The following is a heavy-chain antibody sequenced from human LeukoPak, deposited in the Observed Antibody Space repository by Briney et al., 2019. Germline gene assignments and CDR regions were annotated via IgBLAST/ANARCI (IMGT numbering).Heavy chain of an antibody. CDR2: IKPKSGGT. CDR1: GYTFTSYD. CDR3: ASAESHDYGET. J-gene: IGHJ4*02. Sequence: GASVKVSCKASGYTFTSYDINWVRQAPGQGLEWMGWIKPKSGGTQFAQKFQGRVTMDRDASLSTVYMELSGLRSGDTAIYYCASAESHDYGETWGQGTLVTVSS. V-gene: IGHV1-2*02. D-gene: IGHD3-16*01.